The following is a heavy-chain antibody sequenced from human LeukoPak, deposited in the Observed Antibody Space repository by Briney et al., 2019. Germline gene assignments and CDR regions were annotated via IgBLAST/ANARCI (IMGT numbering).Heavy chain of an antibody. D-gene: IGHD4-17*01. J-gene: IGHJ4*02. CDR3: AREGYGDYVLDY. CDR2: IKTDGRST. CDR1: GFTFSSYW. V-gene: IGHV3-74*01. Sequence: PGGSLRLSCAASGFTFSSYWMHWVRQAPGKGLVWVSRIKTDGRSTSYADSAKGRFTISRDNAKNTLYLQMNSLRAEDTAVYYCAREGYGDYVLDYWGQGTLVTVSS.